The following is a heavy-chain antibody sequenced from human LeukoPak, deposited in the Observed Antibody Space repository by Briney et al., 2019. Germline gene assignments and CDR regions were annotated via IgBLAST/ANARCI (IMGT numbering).Heavy chain of an antibody. CDR3: ARGSHRIDYSSSGAFDP. V-gene: IGHV3-30*02. D-gene: IGHD6-6*01. CDR2: MRYDGSNR. Sequence: GGSLRLSCAASGITLSSYGMHWVRQAPGKGLEWVAFMRYDGSNRYYTDSVKARFTIYRDSSKNTLFLQMNSLKTDDTAVYYCARGSHRIDYSSSGAFDPWGQGTLVTVSS. J-gene: IGHJ5*02. CDR1: GITLSSYG.